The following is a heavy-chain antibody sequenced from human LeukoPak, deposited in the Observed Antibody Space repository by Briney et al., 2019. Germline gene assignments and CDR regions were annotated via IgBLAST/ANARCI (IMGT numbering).Heavy chain of an antibody. J-gene: IGHJ5*02. D-gene: IGHD1-26*01. CDR2: GYPSGST. CDR1: GGSISNYY. V-gene: IGHV4-4*07. CDR3: ARGGNYWPQWWFDP. Sequence: SETLSLTCTVSGGSISNYYWSWIRQSAGKGLEWIGRGYPSGSTNYNPSLKSRVTMSLDASKNQFSLELNSVTPADTAVYYCARGGNYWPQWWFDPWGRGTLVSVSS.